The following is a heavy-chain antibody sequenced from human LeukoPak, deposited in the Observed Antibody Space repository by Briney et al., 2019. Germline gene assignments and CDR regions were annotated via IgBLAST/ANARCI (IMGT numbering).Heavy chain of an antibody. D-gene: IGHD5-12*01. J-gene: IGHJ4*02. CDR2: IYTSGST. V-gene: IGHV4-61*02. Sequence: RIYTSGSTNYNPSLKSRVTISVDTSKNQFSLKLSSVTAADTAVYYCARVGSGYADPLNYWGQGTLVTVSS. CDR3: ARVGSGYADPLNY.